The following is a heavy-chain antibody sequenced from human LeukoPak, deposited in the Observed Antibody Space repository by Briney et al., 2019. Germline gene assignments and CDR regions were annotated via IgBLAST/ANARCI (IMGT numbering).Heavy chain of an antibody. CDR2: ISGSGGST. D-gene: IGHD3-10*01. J-gene: IGHJ4*02. CDR1: GFTFSSYA. V-gene: IGHV3-23*01. Sequence: PGGSLRLSCAASGFTFSSYAMSWVRQAPGKGLEWVSAISGSGGSTYYADSVKGRFTFSRDNSKNTLYLQMNSLRAEDTAVYYCAKDLRITMVRGGSFDYWGQGTLVTVSS. CDR3: AKDLRITMVRGGSFDY.